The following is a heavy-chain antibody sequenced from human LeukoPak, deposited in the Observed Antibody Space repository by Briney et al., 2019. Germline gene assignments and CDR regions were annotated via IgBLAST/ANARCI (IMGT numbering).Heavy chain of an antibody. J-gene: IGHJ4*02. V-gene: IGHV3-9*01. CDR2: ISWNSGSI. Sequence: GRSLRLSCAASGFTFDDYAMHWVRQAPGKGLEWVSGISWNSGSIGYADSVKGRFTISRDNAKNSLYLQMNSLRAEDTALYYCAKGLRYFGWLQLFDYWGQGTLVTVSS. D-gene: IGHD3-9*01. CDR3: AKGLRYFGWLQLFDY. CDR1: GFTFDDYA.